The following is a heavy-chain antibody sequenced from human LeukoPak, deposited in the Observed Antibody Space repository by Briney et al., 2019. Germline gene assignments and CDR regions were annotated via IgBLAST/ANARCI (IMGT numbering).Heavy chain of an antibody. D-gene: IGHD3-10*01. Sequence: GGSLRLSCAASGFTFSSYWMHWVRQAPGKGLVWVANIKQDGSEKYYVDSVKGRFTISRDNADNSLYLQMNSLRAEDTAVYYCVSAIGANVSYWGQGTLVTVSS. CDR2: IKQDGSEK. J-gene: IGHJ4*02. CDR3: VSAIGANVSY. V-gene: IGHV3-7*03. CDR1: GFTFSSYW.